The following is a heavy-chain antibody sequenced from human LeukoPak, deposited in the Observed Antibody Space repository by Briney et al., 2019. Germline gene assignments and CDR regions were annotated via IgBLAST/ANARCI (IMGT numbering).Heavy chain of an antibody. D-gene: IGHD6-19*01. CDR1: GGSISSGDYY. Sequence: PSETLSLTCTVSGGSISSGDYYWSWIRQPPGKGLEWIGYIYYSGRTYYNPSLKTRVTISVDTSKNQFSLKLTSVTAADTAMYYCARSPLSSSGWYRADYWGQGTLVTVSS. V-gene: IGHV4-30-4*01. CDR3: ARSPLSSSGWYRADY. CDR2: IYYSGRT. J-gene: IGHJ4*02.